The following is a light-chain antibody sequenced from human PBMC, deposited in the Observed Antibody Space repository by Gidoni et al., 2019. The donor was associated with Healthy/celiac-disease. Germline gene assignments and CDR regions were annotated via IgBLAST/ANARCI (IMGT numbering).Light chain of an antibody. Sequence: DIVMTQSPLSLPVTPGEPASISCRSSQSLLHSNGYNYLDWYLQKPGQSPQLLIYLGSNRAYGVPDRFSGRGSGTDFTLKISRVEDEDVGVYYCMQALQTPPTFGQGTKVEIK. CDR2: LGS. V-gene: IGKV2-28*01. CDR1: QSLLHSNGYNY. J-gene: IGKJ1*01. CDR3: MQALQTPPT.